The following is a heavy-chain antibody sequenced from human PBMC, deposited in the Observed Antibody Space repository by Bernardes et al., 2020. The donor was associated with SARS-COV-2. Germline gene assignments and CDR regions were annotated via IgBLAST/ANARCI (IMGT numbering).Heavy chain of an antibody. D-gene: IGHD3-22*01. V-gene: IGHV4-61*09. Sequence: SEPLSLTCTVSGDSISSDNYYWSWILQPAGKGLESIGHIHASGSTNYNPSLRSRLTISVDTSKNQFSLKLSSVTAADTAVYYCARAHSYDTTTYRKWFDPWGQGTLVTVSS. CDR2: IHASGST. J-gene: IGHJ5*02. CDR1: GDSISSDNYY. CDR3: ARAHSYDTTTYRKWFDP.